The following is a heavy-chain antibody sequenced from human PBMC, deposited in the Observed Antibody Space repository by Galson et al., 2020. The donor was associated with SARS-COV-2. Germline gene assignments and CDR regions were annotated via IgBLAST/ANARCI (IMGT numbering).Heavy chain of an antibody. CDR3: ARDPATDDYVWGSYRYPDPLFDY. CDR2: ISSSSSYI. CDR1: GFTFSSYS. D-gene: IGHD3-16*02. V-gene: IGHV3-21*01. Sequence: GESLKISCAASGFTFSSYSMNWVRQAPGKGLEWVSSISSSSSYIYYADSVKGRFTISRDNAKNSLYLQMNSLRAEDTAVYYCARDPATDDYVWGSYRYPDPLFDYWGQGTLVTVSS. J-gene: IGHJ4*02.